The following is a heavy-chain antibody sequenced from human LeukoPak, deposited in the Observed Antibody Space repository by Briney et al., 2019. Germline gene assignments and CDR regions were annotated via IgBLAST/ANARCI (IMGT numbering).Heavy chain of an antibody. CDR2: MNPNSGNT. D-gene: IGHD6-6*01. V-gene: IGHV1-8*03. CDR3: ARGRRSRAARGYYMDV. CDR1: GYTFTSYD. Sequence: GASVKVSCKASGYTFTSYDINWVRQATGQGLEWMGWMNPNSGNTGYAQKFQGRVTITRNTSISTAYMELSSLRSEDTAVYYCARGRRSRAARGYYMDVWGKGTTVTVSS. J-gene: IGHJ6*03.